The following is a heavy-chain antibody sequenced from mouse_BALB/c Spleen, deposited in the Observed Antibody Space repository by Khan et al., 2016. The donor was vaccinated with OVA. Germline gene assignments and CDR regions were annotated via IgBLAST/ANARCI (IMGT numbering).Heavy chain of an antibody. CDR2: INTYTGEP. V-gene: IGHV9-3-1*01. Sequence: QIQLVQSGPELKKPGETVKISCKASGYTFTNYGMNWVKQAPGKGSKWMGWINTYTGEPTYADDFKGRFAFSLETSASTAYLQINNLKNEDTATYFCASGGYWYFDVWGAGTTVTVSS. D-gene: IGHD1-1*02. CDR3: ASGGYWYFDV. CDR1: GYTFTNYG. J-gene: IGHJ1*01.